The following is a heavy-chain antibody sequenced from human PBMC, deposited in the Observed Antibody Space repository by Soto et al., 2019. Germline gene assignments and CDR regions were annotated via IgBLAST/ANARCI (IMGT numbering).Heavy chain of an antibody. Sequence: SETLSPTCTVSGGSITSYYWSWIRQPPGKGLEWIGDIHYSGSTNYNPSLKSRVTISTDTSKNQFSLNLSSVTAADTAVYYCARDPISARPFFDYWGQGTLVTVSS. D-gene: IGHD6-6*01. CDR2: IHYSGST. CDR3: ARDPISARPFFDY. J-gene: IGHJ4*02. V-gene: IGHV4-59*01. CDR1: GGSITSYY.